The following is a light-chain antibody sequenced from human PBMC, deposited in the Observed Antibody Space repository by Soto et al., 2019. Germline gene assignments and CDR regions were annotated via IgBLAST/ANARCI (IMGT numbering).Light chain of an antibody. V-gene: IGKV3D-15*01. CDR1: QSVSSN. CDR3: QQYNNWPLT. Sequence: EIVRTQSPATLSVSPGERATLSCRASQSVSSNLAWYQQKPGQAPRLLIYGASSRATGIPDRFSGSGSGTVFTLTISSLQSEDFAVYYCQQYNNWPLTFGGGTKVDIK. J-gene: IGKJ4*01. CDR2: GAS.